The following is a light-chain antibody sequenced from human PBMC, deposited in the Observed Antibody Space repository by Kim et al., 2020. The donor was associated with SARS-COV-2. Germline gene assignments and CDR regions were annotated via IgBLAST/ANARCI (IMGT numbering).Light chain of an antibody. CDR2: AAS. CDR3: QQYYSYPYT. Sequence: SSSTGDRVTITWRASQGISSYLALYQQKPGKAPKLLIYAASTLQSGVPSRFSGSGSGTDFTLTISCLQSEDFATYYCQQYYSYPYTFGQGTKLEI. CDR1: QGISSY. V-gene: IGKV1-8*01. J-gene: IGKJ2*01.